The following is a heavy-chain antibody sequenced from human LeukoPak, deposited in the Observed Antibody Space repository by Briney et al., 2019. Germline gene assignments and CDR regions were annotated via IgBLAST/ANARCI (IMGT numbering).Heavy chain of an antibody. V-gene: IGHV4-39*07. CDR3: ARGSGSSYFDL. D-gene: IGHD1-26*01. Sequence: SETLSLTCTVSGGSISSSSYYWGWIRQPPGTGLEWIGSTYYSGSTYYNPSLESRVTISVDTSKNQFSLKLSSVTAADTAVYYCARGSGSSYFDLWGQGTLVTVSS. CDR2: TYYSGST. J-gene: IGHJ4*02. CDR1: GGSISSSSYY.